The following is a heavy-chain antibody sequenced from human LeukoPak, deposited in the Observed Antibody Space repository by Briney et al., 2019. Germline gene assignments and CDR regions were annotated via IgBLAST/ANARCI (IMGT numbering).Heavy chain of an antibody. D-gene: IGHD5-12*01. J-gene: IGHJ4*02. V-gene: IGHV3-23*01. Sequence: PGGTLRLPCAASGSTFSDYAMNWVRQAPGKGLEWVSAISGSSGRTYYADSVKGRFTISRDNSKNTLYLQMNSLRAEDTAVYYCAKGSILATIRLLDYWGQGTLVTVSS. CDR1: GSTFSDYA. CDR2: ISGSSGRT. CDR3: AKGSILATIRLLDY.